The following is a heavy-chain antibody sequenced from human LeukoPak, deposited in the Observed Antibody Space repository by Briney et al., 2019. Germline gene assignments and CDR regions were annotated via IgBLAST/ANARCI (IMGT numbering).Heavy chain of an antibody. D-gene: IGHD3-9*01. CDR2: INHSGST. CDR1: GGSFSGYY. V-gene: IGHV4-34*01. J-gene: IGHJ4*02. Sequence: TSETLSLTCAVYGGSFSGYYWSWIRQPPGKGLEWIGEINHSGSTNYNPSLKSRVTISVDTSKNQFSLKLSSVTAADTAVYYCARLHRVLRYFDWLFYFDYWGQGTLVTVSS. CDR3: ARLHRVLRYFDWLFYFDY.